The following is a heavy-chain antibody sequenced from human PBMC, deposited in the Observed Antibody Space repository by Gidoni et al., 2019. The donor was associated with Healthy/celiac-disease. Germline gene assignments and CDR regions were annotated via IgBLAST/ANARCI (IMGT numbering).Heavy chain of an antibody. Sequence: QVQLVESGGGLVKPGGSLRLSCEDSGFTVSDYYMSWIRQAPGKGLEWVSYISSSAITIYSADSVTGRFTISRDHAKNSLYLQMNSLRAEDTAVYYCARAQWFGEQDDYWGQGTLVTVSS. CDR1: GFTVSDYY. D-gene: IGHD3-10*01. CDR3: ARAQWFGEQDDY. V-gene: IGHV3-11*01. J-gene: IGHJ4*02. CDR2: ISSSAITI.